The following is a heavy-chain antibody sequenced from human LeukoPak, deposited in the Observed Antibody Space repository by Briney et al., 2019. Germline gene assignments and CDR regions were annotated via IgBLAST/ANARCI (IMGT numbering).Heavy chain of an antibody. CDR3: ARDLLGSSSRT. V-gene: IGHV1-2*06. Sequence: ASVKVSCKASGYTFTGYYMYWVRQAPGQGLELMGRINPNSGGTNYAQKFQGRVTMTRDTSISTAYMELSRLRSDDTAVYYCARDLLGSSSRTWGQGTLVTVSS. CDR2: INPNSGGT. J-gene: IGHJ5*02. CDR1: GYTFTGYY. D-gene: IGHD7-27*01.